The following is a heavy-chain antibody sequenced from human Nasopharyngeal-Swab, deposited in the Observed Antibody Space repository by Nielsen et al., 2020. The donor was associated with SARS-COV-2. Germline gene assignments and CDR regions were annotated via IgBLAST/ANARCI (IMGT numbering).Heavy chain of an antibody. Sequence: GGSLRLSCAASGFTFSDYYMSWIRQAPGKGLEWVANIKQDGSEKYYVDSVKGRFTISRDNAKNSLYLQMNSLRAEDTAVYYCASESRGWYRLYFDYWGQGTLVTVSS. CDR3: ASESRGWYRLYFDY. CDR2: IKQDGSEK. J-gene: IGHJ4*02. D-gene: IGHD6-19*01. V-gene: IGHV3-7*01. CDR1: GFTFSDYY.